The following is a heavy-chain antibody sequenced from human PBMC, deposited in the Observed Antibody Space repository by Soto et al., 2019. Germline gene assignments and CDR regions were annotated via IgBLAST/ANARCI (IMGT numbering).Heavy chain of an antibody. D-gene: IGHD4-17*01. V-gene: IGHV1-18*01. CDR2: ISVYNGHT. J-gene: IGHJ4*02. CDR1: GYSFTGYG. Sequence: GASVKVSCKASGYSFTGYGISWMRQAPGKGLEWMAWISVYNGHTKHAQNLQGRVTLTTDTSTNTAYMELSSLRSDDTAVYYCARADGFNTGYYFDYWGQGTPVTVSS. CDR3: ARADGFNTGYYFDY.